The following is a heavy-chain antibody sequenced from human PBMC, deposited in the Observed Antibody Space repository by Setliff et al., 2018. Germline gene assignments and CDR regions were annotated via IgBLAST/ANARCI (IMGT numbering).Heavy chain of an antibody. J-gene: IGHJ6*03. V-gene: IGHV4-59*11. CDR1: GASINNHY. CDR3: ARAPGRQDYHYMDL. D-gene: IGHD2-15*01. Sequence: SETLSLTCPVSGASINNHYWAWIRQPPGKGLDWIGYVSHSGSTDSNPSLRSRVTVSVDRSRTHFSLKLRSVTAADTAVYYCARAPGRQDYHYMDLWGKGTTVTVSS. CDR2: VSHSGST.